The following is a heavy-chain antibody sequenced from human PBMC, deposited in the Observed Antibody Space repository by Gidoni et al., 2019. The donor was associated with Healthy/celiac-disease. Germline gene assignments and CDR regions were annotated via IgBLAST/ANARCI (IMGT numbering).Heavy chain of an antibody. CDR3: AKGPVVVPAATYLFDY. CDR1: GFPFRSYA. V-gene: IGHV3-23*01. CDR2: ISGSGGST. D-gene: IGHD2-2*01. J-gene: IGHJ4*02. Sequence: EVQLLESGGGLVQPGGSLRLPCEASGFPFRSYAMSWVRQAPGKGLEWVSAISGSGGSTYSADSVKGRFTISRDNSKNTLYLQMNSLRAEDTAVYYCAKGPVVVPAATYLFDYWGQGTLVTVSS.